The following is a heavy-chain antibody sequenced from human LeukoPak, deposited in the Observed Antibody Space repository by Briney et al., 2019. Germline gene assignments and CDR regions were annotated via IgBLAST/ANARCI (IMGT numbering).Heavy chain of an antibody. CDR1: GGTFSSYA. D-gene: IGHD1-26*01. V-gene: IGHV1-69*05. CDR2: IIPIFGTA. CDR3: ARERGRRSGSYRFDY. Sequence: ASVKVSCKASGGTFSSYAISWVRQAPGQGLEWMGRIIPIFGTANYAQKFQGRVTITTDESTSTAYMELSSLRSEDTAVYYCARERGRRSGSYRFDYWGQGTLVTVSS. J-gene: IGHJ4*02.